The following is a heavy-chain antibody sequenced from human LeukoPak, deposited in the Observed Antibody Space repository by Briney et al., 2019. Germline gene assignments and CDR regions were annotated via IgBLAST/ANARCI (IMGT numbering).Heavy chain of an antibody. CDR3: ARELEYYYDSSGYLYY. J-gene: IGHJ4*02. CDR1: GFTYSSYA. D-gene: IGHD3-22*01. Sequence: AGGSLRLSCAASGFTYSSYAMHWVRQAPGKGLEWVAVISSDGSNKYYADSVKGRFTISRDNSKNTLYLQMNSLRAEDTAVYYCARELEYYYDSSGYLYYWGQGALVTVSS. CDR2: ISSDGSNK. V-gene: IGHV3-30-3*01.